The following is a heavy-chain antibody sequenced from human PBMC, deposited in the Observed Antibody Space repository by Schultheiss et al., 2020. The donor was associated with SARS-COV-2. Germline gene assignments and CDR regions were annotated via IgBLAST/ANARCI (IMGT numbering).Heavy chain of an antibody. CDR3: ARGVISSSWYH. CDR2: ISWNSGSI. D-gene: IGHD6-13*01. J-gene: IGHJ5*02. CDR1: GFTFGDYA. V-gene: IGHV3-20*04. Sequence: GGSLRLSCTASGFTFGDYAMSWVRQAPGKGLEWVSGISWNSGSIGYADSVKGRFTISRDNAGNSLFLQMNSLRAEDTAVYYCARGVISSSWYHWGQGTLVTVSS.